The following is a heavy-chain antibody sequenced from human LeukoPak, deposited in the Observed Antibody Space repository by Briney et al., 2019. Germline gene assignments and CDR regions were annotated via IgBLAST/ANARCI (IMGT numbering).Heavy chain of an antibody. V-gene: IGHV4-59*01. CDR3: ARDSRRAYCSSTSCYGHYYYYYMDV. CDR2: IYYSGST. CDR1: GGSISSYY. Sequence: SETLSLTCTVSGGSISSYYWSWIRRPPGKGLEWIGYIYYSGSTNYNPSLKSRVTISVDTSKNQFSLKLSSVTAADTAVYYCARDSRRAYCSSTSCYGHYYYYYMDVWGKGTTVTVSS. D-gene: IGHD2-2*01. J-gene: IGHJ6*03.